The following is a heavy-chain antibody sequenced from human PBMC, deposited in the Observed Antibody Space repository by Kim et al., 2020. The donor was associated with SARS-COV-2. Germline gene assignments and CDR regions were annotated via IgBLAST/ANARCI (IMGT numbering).Heavy chain of an antibody. V-gene: IGHV3-21*01. CDR3: ARDLELHQWLTSYYYYYYGMDV. CDR2: ISGSSGYI. CDR1: GFTFSSYT. D-gene: IGHD6-19*01. J-gene: IGHJ6*02. Sequence: GGSLRLSCAAAGFTFSSYTMNWVRQAPGKGLEWVSSISGSSGYIYYADSVRGRFTISRDNAKNSLFLQMNSLRAEDTAVYYCARDLELHQWLTSYYYYYYGMDVWGQGTTVTVSS.